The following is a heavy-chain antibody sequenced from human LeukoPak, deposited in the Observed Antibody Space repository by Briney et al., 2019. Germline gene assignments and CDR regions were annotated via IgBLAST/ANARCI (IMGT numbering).Heavy chain of an antibody. V-gene: IGHV4-34*01. CDR2: INHSGST. J-gene: IGHJ5*02. Sequence: SETLSLTCAVYGGSFSGYYWSWIRQPPGKGLEWIGEINHSGSTNYNPSLKSRVTISVDTSKNHFSLKLSSVTAADTAVYYCARATLDDSRNWLDPWGQGTLVTVSS. D-gene: IGHD3-22*01. CDR1: GGSFSGYY. CDR3: ARATLDDSRNWLDP.